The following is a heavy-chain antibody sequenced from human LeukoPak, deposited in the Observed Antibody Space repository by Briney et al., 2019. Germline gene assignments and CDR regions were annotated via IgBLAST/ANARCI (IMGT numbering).Heavy chain of an antibody. V-gene: IGHV3-23*01. D-gene: IGHD5-12*01. CDR2: ISGSGGST. Sequence: GGSLRLSCAASGFTFSSYAMSWVRQAPGKGLEWVSAISGSGGSTYYADSVKGRFTISRDNSKNTLYLQMNSLRAEDTAVYYCAKGLRPGWSGYQGFDYWGQGTLVTVSS. CDR3: AKGLRPGWSGYQGFDY. CDR1: GFTFSSYA. J-gene: IGHJ4*02.